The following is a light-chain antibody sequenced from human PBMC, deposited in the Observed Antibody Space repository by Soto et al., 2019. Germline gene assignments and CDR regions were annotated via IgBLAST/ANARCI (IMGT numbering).Light chain of an antibody. Sequence: EIVLTQSPATLSLSPGERATLSCRASQSVSKSLAWYQQKPGQAPRLLIYTTSNRVTGIPARFSGSGSRTDFTLTISSLEPEDFAVYYCQQGNNWPIFTFGPGTKVDMK. V-gene: IGKV3-11*01. CDR1: QSVSKS. J-gene: IGKJ3*01. CDR2: TTS. CDR3: QQGNNWPIFT.